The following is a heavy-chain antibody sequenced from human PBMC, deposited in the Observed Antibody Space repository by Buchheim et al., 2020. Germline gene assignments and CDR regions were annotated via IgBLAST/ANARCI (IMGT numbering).Heavy chain of an antibody. CDR2: INSDGSST. Sequence: EVQLVESGGGLVQPGGSLRLSCAASGFTFSSFWMHWVRQAPGKGLVWVSRINSDGSSTSYADSVKSRLTISRDNAKNTLYLQMNSLRVEDTAVYYCVRGYDFWSGYYTRWFDPWGQGTL. CDR3: VRGYDFWSGYYTRWFDP. D-gene: IGHD3-3*01. V-gene: IGHV3-74*01. CDR1: GFTFSSFW. J-gene: IGHJ5*02.